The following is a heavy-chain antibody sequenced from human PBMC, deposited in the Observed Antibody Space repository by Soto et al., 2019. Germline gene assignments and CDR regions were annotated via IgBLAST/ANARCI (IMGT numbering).Heavy chain of an antibody. V-gene: IGHV4-59*08. CDR3: ARANSGYDSPVFDY. CDR2: IYYSGST. CDR1: GGSISSYY. Sequence: SETLSLTCTVSGGSISSYYWSWIRQPPGKGLEWIGYIYYSGSTNYNPSLKSRVTISVDTSKNQFSLKLSSVTAADTAVYYCARANSGYDSPVFDYWGQGTLVTVSS. J-gene: IGHJ4*02. D-gene: IGHD5-12*01.